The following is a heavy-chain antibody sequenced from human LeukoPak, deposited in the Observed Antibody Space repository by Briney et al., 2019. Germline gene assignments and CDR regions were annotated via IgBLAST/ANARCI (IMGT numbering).Heavy chain of an antibody. D-gene: IGHD3-10*01. J-gene: IGHJ6*03. Sequence: SETLSLTCTVSGVSISSYDLSWIRQPPGKGLEWIGDIYYSGITNYNPSLKSRVTISVDTSKNQFSLKLSSVTAADTAVYYCARVIGITMVRGVIIASYYMDVWGKGTTVTISS. CDR2: IYYSGIT. CDR3: ARVIGITMVRGVIIASYYMDV. V-gene: IGHV4-59*01. CDR1: GVSISSYD.